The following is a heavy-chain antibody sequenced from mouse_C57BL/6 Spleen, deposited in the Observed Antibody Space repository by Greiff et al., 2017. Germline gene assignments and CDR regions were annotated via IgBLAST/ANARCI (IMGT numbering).Heavy chain of an antibody. V-gene: IGHV1-80*01. CDR2: IYPGGGAT. J-gene: IGHJ3*01. CDR3: SRESTGVYPDAY. CDR1: GYAFSSYW. Sequence: VQLVESGADLVKPGASVKISCKASGYAFSSYWMNWVQQRPGKGLEWIGQIYPGGGATNYNGKFKGQVTLTADNSPSPAYMQHSSLTSEDSAVYFCSRESTGVYPDAYWGQGTLVTVSA. D-gene: IGHD1-1*01.